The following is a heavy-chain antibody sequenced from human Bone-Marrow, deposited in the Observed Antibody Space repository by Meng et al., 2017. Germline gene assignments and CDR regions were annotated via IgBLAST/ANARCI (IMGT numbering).Heavy chain of an antibody. J-gene: IGHJ4*02. CDR3: AREGRSHQVGVSVY. CDR1: GGSISSGDYY. V-gene: IGHV4-30-4*01. Sequence: QVQLQESGPGLVKPALSLSLTCTVSGGSISSGDYYWRWIRQPPGKGLEWSGYIYNSGSTYYNPSLKSRVTISVDTSKNQFSLKLRFVTAADTAVYYCAREGRSHQVGVSVYWGQGNLVTVSS. D-gene: IGHD2-21*01. CDR2: IYNSGST.